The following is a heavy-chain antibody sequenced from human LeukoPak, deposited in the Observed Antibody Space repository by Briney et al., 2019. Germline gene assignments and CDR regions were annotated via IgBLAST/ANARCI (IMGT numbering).Heavy chain of an antibody. CDR1: GASMTISSYY. J-gene: IGHJ4*02. D-gene: IGHD2-15*01. V-gene: IGHV4-39*07. CDR3: LREGYCSGGACYGDGTS. Sequence: PSETLTLTCTVSGASMTISSYYWAWIRQSPGQGLQWIGNIYYNERTSYTPSLKSRVTISIDTSKNQFSLRLSSVTAADTAVYYCLREGYCSGGACYGDGTSWGQGTLVIVSS. CDR2: IYYNERT.